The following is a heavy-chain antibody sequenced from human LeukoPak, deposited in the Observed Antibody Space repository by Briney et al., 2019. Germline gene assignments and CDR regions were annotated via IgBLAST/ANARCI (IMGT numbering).Heavy chain of an antibody. Sequence: SVKVSCKASGFTFTSSAVQWVRQARGQRLEWIGWIVVGSGNTNYAQKFQERVTITRDMSTSTAYMELSSLRSEDTAEYYCAATAARAAAPSSYWGQGTLVTVSS. CDR3: AATAARAAAPSSY. V-gene: IGHV1-58*01. D-gene: IGHD6-13*01. CDR2: IVVGSGNT. J-gene: IGHJ4*02. CDR1: GFTFTSSA.